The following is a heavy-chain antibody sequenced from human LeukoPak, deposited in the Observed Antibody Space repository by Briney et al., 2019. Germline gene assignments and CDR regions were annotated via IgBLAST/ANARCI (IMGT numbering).Heavy chain of an antibody. CDR3: ARRHNWNYGEGFGI. CDR2: IYYSGST. Sequence: SETRSLTCTVDGGSISTYYWSWIRQPPGKGLEWIGYIYYSGSTNYNPSLKSRVTISVDTSKTQFSLKLNSATAAATAVYYCARRHNWNYGEGFGIWGQGTMVTVSS. J-gene: IGHJ3*02. D-gene: IGHD1-7*01. V-gene: IGHV4-59*08. CDR1: GGSISTYY.